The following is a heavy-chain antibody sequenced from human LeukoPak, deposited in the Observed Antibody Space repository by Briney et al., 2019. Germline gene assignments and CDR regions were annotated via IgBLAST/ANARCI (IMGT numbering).Heavy chain of an antibody. CDR1: GFTFSSYG. CDR3: ARYSYGYDAFDI. CDR2: IKQDGSEK. Sequence: GGSLRLSCAASGFTFSSYGMHWVRQAPGKGLEWVANIKQDGSEKYYVDSVKGRFTISRDNAKNSLYLQMNSLRAEDTAVYYCARYSYGYDAFDIWGQGTMVTVSS. J-gene: IGHJ3*02. D-gene: IGHD5-18*01. V-gene: IGHV3-7*01.